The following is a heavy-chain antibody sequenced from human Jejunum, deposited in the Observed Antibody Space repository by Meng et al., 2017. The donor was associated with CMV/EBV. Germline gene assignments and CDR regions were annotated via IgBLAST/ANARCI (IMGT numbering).Heavy chain of an antibody. CDR1: GDSFSDYS. CDR2: INLRGTT. CDR3: ARGPTGSGWSFDL. V-gene: IGHV4-34*01. J-gene: IGHJ5*02. Sequence: QVQLQESGPGLGKPSETLSLSCTVYGDSFSDYSWTWIRRPPGKGLEWIGEINLRGTTNYNPSLKGRVTLSIDTSRSHFSLILRSVTAADMAVYYCARGPTGSGWSFDLWGQGTLVTVYS. D-gene: IGHD6-19*01.